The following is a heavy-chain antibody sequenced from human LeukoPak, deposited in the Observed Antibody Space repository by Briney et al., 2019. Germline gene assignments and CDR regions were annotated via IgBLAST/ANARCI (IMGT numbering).Heavy chain of an antibody. Sequence: PSETLSLTCAVCGGSFSGYYWSWIRQPPGKGLEWIGEINHSGSTNYNPSLKSRVTISVDTSKNQFSLKLSSVTAADTAVYYCARLWGSSGDYFDYWGQGTLVTVSS. V-gene: IGHV4-34*01. CDR2: INHSGST. J-gene: IGHJ4*02. CDR3: ARLWGSSGDYFDY. D-gene: IGHD7-27*01. CDR1: GGSFSGYY.